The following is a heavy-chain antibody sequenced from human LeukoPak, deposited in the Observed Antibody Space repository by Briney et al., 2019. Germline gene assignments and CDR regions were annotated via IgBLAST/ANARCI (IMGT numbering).Heavy chain of an antibody. CDR2: ISAYTGNT. CDR3: AREIRIAVAGISPFDY. Sequence: ASVKVSCKASGYTFTSYGISWVRRAPGEGLEWMGWISAYTGNTNYAQKLQGRVTMTTDTSTSTAYMELRSLRSDDTAVYYCAREIRIAVAGISPFDYWGQGTLVTVSS. J-gene: IGHJ4*02. CDR1: GYTFTSYG. V-gene: IGHV1-18*01. D-gene: IGHD6-19*01.